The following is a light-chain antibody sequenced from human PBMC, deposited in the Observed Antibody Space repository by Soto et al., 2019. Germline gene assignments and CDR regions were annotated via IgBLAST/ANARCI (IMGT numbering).Light chain of an antibody. Sequence: IVMTQSPATLSVSLGERFTLSCRASRSAGNNLAWYQQRVGQAPRLVIFDTSTRATGIPARFSGSGSETEFTLTINSLQAEDFAVYYCQHYNNWVLTFGGGTKVEIK. V-gene: IGKV3D-15*01. CDR2: DTS. CDR3: QHYNNWVLT. CDR1: RSAGNN. J-gene: IGKJ4*01.